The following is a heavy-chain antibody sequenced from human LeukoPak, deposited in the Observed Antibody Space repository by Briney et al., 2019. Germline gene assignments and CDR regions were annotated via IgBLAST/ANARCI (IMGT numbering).Heavy chain of an antibody. CDR1: GFTFSSYS. V-gene: IGHV3-21*01. CDR2: ISSSSSYI. Sequence: GGSLRLSCAASGFTFSSYSMNWVRQAPGKGLEWVSSISSSSSYIYYADSVKGRFTIPRDNAKNSLYLQMNSPRAEDTAVYYCARDVATVTRGRMFDYWGQGTLVTVSS. D-gene: IGHD4-17*01. CDR3: ARDVATVTRGRMFDY. J-gene: IGHJ4*02.